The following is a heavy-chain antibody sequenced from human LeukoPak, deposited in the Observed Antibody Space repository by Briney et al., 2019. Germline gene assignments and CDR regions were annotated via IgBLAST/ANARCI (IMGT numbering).Heavy chain of an antibody. CDR3: ARGGRTPSNAFDV. V-gene: IGHV1-18*01. CDR1: GYTFTTYG. Sequence: ASVKVSCNTSGYTFTTYGITWVRQAPGQGLEWMGWISVHNGNTNYAQKLQGRVTMTTDTSTNTAYMDLRSLRSDDTAVYYCARGGRTPSNAFDVWGQGTMVTVSS. J-gene: IGHJ3*01. D-gene: IGHD1-26*01. CDR2: ISVHNGNT.